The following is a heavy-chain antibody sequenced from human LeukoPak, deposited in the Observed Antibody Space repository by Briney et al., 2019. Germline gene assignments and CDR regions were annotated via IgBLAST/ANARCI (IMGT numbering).Heavy chain of an antibody. Sequence: PSETLSLTCTVSGGSISSYYWSWIRQPPGKGLEWIGYIYYSGSTNYNPSLKSRVTISVDTSKNQFSLKLSSVTAAGTAVYYCAGAGFGELYYYYGMDVWGKGTTVTVSS. CDR2: IYYSGST. CDR3: AGAGFGELYYYYGMDV. D-gene: IGHD3-10*01. J-gene: IGHJ6*04. V-gene: IGHV4-59*01. CDR1: GGSISSYY.